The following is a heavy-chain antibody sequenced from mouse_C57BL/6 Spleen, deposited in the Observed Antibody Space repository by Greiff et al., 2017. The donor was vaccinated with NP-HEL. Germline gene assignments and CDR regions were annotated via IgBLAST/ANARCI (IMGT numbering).Heavy chain of an antibody. D-gene: IGHD2-1*01. Sequence: VQLKESGPGLVKPSQSLSLTCSVTGYSITSGYYWNWIRQFPGNQLEWMGYISYDGSNNYNPSLKNRISITRDTSKNQFFLKLNSVTTEDTATYYCARADYGNYVVFYAMDYWGQGTSVTVSS. CDR1: GYSITSGYY. V-gene: IGHV3-6*01. CDR3: ARADYGNYVVFYAMDY. CDR2: ISYDGSN. J-gene: IGHJ4*01.